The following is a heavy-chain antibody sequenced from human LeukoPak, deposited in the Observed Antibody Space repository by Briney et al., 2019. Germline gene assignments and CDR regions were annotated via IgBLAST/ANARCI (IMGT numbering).Heavy chain of an antibody. D-gene: IGHD3-9*01. J-gene: IGHJ4*02. CDR1: GRSISSGGYY. CDR3: ARADFLTGYPRGFDY. Sequence: SETLSLTCTVSGRSISSGGYYWSWIRQPPGKGLEWIGYIYYSGNSYYNPSLKSRVTISVDTSKTKFSLKLTSVTAADTAVYYRARADFLTGYPRGFDYWGRGTLVTVSS. CDR2: IYYSGNS. V-gene: IGHV4-31*03.